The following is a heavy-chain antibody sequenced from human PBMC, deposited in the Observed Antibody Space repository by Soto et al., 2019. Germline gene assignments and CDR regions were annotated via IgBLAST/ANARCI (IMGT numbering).Heavy chain of an antibody. J-gene: IGHJ4*02. CDR2: ISGSGGST. Sequence: GGSLRLSCAASVFTFSSYAMSWVRHPPGKGLEWVSAISGSGGSTYYADSVKGRFTISRDNSKNTLYLQMNSLRAEDTAVYYCAKEQDWYYYDSSGYDWGQGTLVTVSS. V-gene: IGHV3-23*01. D-gene: IGHD3-22*01. CDR3: AKEQDWYYYDSSGYD. CDR1: VFTFSSYA.